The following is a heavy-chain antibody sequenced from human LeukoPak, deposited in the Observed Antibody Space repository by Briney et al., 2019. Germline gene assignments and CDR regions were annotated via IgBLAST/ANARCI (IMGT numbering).Heavy chain of an antibody. V-gene: IGHV4-39*07. D-gene: IGHD6-13*01. Sequence: SETLSLTCTVSGGSISSSSYYWGWIRQLPGKGLEWIGEINHSGSTNYNPSLKSRVTISVDTSKNQFSLKLSSVTAADTAVYYCARGRGAFGSSSWYRDTWEGRYFDYWGQGTLVTVSS. CDR3: ARGRGAFGSSSWYRDTWEGRYFDY. CDR1: GGSISSSSYY. CDR2: INHSGST. J-gene: IGHJ4*02.